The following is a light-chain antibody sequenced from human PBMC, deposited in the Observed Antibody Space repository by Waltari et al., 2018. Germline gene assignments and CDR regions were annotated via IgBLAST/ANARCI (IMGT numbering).Light chain of an antibody. CDR1: SIDVGGYSL. J-gene: IGLJ1*01. CDR2: AVT. Sequence: SALTHPASVSGSPGRSISISSTGTSIDVGGYSLVSGYQQHPGKAPKLMIYAVTKRPSGVSHRFSGSKSGNTASLTISGLQTEDEADYYCCSYAGSTTSSVVFGTGTKVIVL. V-gene: IGLV2-23*02. CDR3: CSYAGSTTSSVV.